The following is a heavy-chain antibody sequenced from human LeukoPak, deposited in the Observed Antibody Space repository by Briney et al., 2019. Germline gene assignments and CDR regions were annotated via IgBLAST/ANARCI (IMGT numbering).Heavy chain of an antibody. CDR1: GGTFSSYT. V-gene: IGHV1-69*04. CDR3: ARDVEVAGLRGFDY. D-gene: IGHD6-19*01. J-gene: IGHJ4*02. Sequence: ASVKVSXKASGGTFSSYTISWVRQAPGQGLEWMGRIIPILGIAKYAQKFQGRVTITADKSTSTAYMELSSLRSEDTAVYYCARDVEVAGLRGFDYWGQGTLVTVSS. CDR2: IIPILGIA.